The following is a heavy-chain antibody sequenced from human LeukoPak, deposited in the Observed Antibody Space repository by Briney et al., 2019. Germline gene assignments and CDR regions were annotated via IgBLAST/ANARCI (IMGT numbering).Heavy chain of an antibody. CDR1: GFTVSSFY. V-gene: IGHV3-53*01. J-gene: IGHJ6*02. CDR3: ARDIRHSSHDYYYGLDV. Sequence: GGSLRLSCVASGFTVSSFYMTWVRQAPGRGLEWVTVIYSDGSTYYADSVKGRFTTSRDNSKNTLYLQMNSLRAEDTAMYYCARDIRHSSHDYYYGLDVWGQGATVTVSS. D-gene: IGHD1-1*01. CDR2: IYSDGST.